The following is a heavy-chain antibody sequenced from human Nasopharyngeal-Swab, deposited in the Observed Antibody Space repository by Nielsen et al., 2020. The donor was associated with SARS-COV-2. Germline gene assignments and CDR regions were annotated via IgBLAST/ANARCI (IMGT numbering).Heavy chain of an antibody. D-gene: IGHD7-27*01. V-gene: IGHV3-9*01. CDR2: ISWNSGSI. CDR3: AKLAFVGTTYDAFDI. Sequence: GGSLRLSCAASGFTFDDYAMHWVRQAPGKGLEWVSGISWNSGSIGYADSVKGRFTISRDNAKNSLYLQTNSLRAEDTALYYCAKLAFVGTTYDAFDIWGQGTMVTVSS. CDR1: GFTFDDYA. J-gene: IGHJ3*02.